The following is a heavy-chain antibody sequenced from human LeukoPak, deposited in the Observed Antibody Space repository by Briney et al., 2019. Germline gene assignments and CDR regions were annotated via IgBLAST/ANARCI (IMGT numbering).Heavy chain of an antibody. J-gene: IGHJ6*03. V-gene: IGHV1-69*13. D-gene: IGHD6-6*01. CDR3: ARKGWGSSSDYYYYYYMDV. CDR1: GYTFTRSF. Sequence: ASVKVSCKASGYTFTRSFLHWVRQAPGQGLEWMGGIIPIFGTANYAQKFQGRVTITADESTSTAYMELSSLRSEDTAVYYCARKGWGSSSDYYYYYYMDVWGKGTTVTVSS. CDR2: IIPIFGTA.